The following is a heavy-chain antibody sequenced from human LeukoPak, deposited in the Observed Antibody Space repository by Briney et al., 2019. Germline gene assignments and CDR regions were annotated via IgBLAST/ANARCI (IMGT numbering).Heavy chain of an antibody. V-gene: IGHV4-59*01. D-gene: IGHD4-17*01. CDR1: GDSFTGYF. CDR2: VYYSGSET. Sequence: PSETLSLTCSVSGDSFTGYFWPWVRLPPGKGLEWIGYVYYSGSETDSNPSLKSRVSMSADSSKKQFSLRLTSVSAADTAVYYCARQMTTLTLGRTFDKWGQGTTVIVSS. J-gene: IGHJ3*02. CDR3: ARQMTTLTLGRTFDK.